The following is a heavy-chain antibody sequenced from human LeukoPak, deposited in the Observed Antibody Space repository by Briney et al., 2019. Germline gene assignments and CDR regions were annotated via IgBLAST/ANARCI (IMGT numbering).Heavy chain of an antibody. J-gene: IGHJ4*02. Sequence: ASVKVSCKASGYTFTSYYMHWVRQAPGQGLEWVGIINPSGGSTSYAQKFQGRVTMTRDMSTSTVYMELSSLRSEDTAVYYCAREPGIVGATDHCYFDYWGQGTLVTVSS. V-gene: IGHV1-46*01. CDR3: AREPGIVGATDHCYFDY. CDR2: INPSGGST. CDR1: GYTFTSYY. D-gene: IGHD1-26*01.